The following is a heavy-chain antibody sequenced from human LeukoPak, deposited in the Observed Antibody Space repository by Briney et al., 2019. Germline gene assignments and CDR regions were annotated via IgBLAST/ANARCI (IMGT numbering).Heavy chain of an antibody. J-gene: IGHJ5*02. V-gene: IGHV4-4*07. D-gene: IGHD5-24*01. CDR1: GGSISSYY. Sequence: SETLSLTCTVSGGSISSYYWSWIRQPAGKGLEWIGRIYTSGSTNYNPSLKSRFAMSVDTSKNQFSLKLSSVTAADAAVYYCAAQMATRAHDWFDPWGQGTLVTVSS. CDR2: IYTSGST. CDR3: AAQMATRAHDWFDP.